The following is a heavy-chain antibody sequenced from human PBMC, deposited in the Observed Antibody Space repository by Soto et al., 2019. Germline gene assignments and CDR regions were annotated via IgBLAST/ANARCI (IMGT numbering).Heavy chain of an antibody. D-gene: IGHD3-9*01. CDR1: GHAFTSYY. CDR3: ASSDPDILTNYSYSMDV. V-gene: IGHV1-46*01. CDR2: INLSAGST. J-gene: IGHJ6*01. Sequence: GASVKDSCKASGHAFTSYYIHWVRQAPGQGLEWIGIINLSAGSTSYAQKFQGRVTITRDTSTSTVYMDMSSLRSEDTAVYYCASSDPDILTNYSYSMDVWGQGTPVTVSS.